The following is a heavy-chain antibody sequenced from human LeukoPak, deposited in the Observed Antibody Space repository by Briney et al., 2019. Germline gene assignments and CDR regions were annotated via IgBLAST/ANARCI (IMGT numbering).Heavy chain of an antibody. CDR3: ARDPASGTFDY. Sequence: GGSLRLSCAASGFTLSSYSMNWVRQAPGKGLEWVSSISSSSSYIYYADSVKGRFTISRDNAKNSLYLQMNSLRAEDTAVYYCARDPASGTFDYWGQGTLVTVSS. J-gene: IGHJ4*02. V-gene: IGHV3-21*01. CDR1: GFTLSSYS. CDR2: ISSSSSYI.